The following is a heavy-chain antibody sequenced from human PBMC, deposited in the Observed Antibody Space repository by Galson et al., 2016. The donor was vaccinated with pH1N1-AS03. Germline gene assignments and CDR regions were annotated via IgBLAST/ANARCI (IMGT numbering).Heavy chain of an antibody. CDR2: I. J-gene: IGHJ4*02. Sequence: IYYADSVKGRVTISRDNSKNTVHLELNSLRGADTAVYYCVRSLAAAGNYWGQGTLVIVSS. D-gene: IGHD6-13*01. CDR3: VRSLAAAGNY. V-gene: IGHV3-48*01.